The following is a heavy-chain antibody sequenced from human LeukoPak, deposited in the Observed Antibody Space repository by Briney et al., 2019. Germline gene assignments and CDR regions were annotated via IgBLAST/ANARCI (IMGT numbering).Heavy chain of an antibody. Sequence: PGGSLRLSCAASGFTFGSYAMSWVRQAPGKGLEWVSDISEDGSDKYYVDSVKGRFTVSRDNAQNSLYLQINSLRAEDTAVYYCVRVGRSALDLWGQRTMVRVST. J-gene: IGHJ3*01. CDR3: VRVGRSALDL. V-gene: IGHV3-7*01. CDR2: ISEDGSDK. CDR1: GFTFGSYA.